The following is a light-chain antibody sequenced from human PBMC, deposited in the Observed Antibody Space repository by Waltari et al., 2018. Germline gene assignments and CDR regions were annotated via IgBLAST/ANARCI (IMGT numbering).Light chain of an antibody. J-gene: IGKJ2*01. CDR3: QQYNTSSS. CDR2: KAS. V-gene: IGKV1-5*03. Sequence: DIQMTQSPSTLSASVGDRVTITCRASQSISNWFAWYQQKPGKAPNLLIYKASILKSGVPSRFSGSGSGTEFTLTISSLQPGDFATYYCQQYNTSSSFGQGTKLEIK. CDR1: QSISNW.